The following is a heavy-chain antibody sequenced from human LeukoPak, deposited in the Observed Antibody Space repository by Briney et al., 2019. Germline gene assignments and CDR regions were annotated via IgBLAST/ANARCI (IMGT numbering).Heavy chain of an antibody. J-gene: IGHJ6*04. D-gene: IGHD3-10*02. CDR3: AELGITMIGGV. CDR2: ISSGGSTI. V-gene: IGHV3-48*03. CDR1: GFTFSSYE. Sequence: PGGSLRLSCAASGFTFSSYEMNWVRQAPGKGLQWVSYISSGGSTIYYADSVKGRFTISRDNAKNSLYLQMNSLRAEDTAVYYCAELGITMIGGVWGKGTTVTISS.